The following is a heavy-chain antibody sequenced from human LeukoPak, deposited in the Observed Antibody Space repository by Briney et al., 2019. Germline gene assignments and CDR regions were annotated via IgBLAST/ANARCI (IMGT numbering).Heavy chain of an antibody. CDR2: IRFDGSIR. CDR3: AKDLALQNYCMDV. Sequence: GGSLRLSCVASGFTISSHGMFWVRQAPGKGLEWLAHIRFDGSIRHYGDSVKGRFTISRDDSKNTVNLQMNSLRVEDTALYYCAKDLALQNYCMDVWGKGTTVIVSS. J-gene: IGHJ6*03. V-gene: IGHV3-30*02. CDR1: GFTISSHG. D-gene: IGHD1-1*01.